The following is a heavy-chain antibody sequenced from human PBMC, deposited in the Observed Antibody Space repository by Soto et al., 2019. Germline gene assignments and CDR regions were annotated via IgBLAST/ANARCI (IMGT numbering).Heavy chain of an antibody. CDR1: EGSIRDHG. D-gene: IGHD6-13*01. CDR2: IYYSGST. CDR3: ARQRIAALPSN. V-gene: IGHV4-59*11. J-gene: IGHJ4*02. Sequence: TLTLRNSVAEGSIRDHGWSWIRQHPGKGLEWIGYIYYSGSTNYNPSLKSRVTISVDTSKNQFSLKLSSVTAADTAVYYCARQRIAALPSNWGQGTLVIVS.